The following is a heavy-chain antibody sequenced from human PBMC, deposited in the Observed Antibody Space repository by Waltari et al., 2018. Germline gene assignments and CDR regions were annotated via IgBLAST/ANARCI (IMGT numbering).Heavy chain of an antibody. Sequence: EVQLVESGGGLIQPGGSLRLSCAASGFTVSSNYMSWVRQAPGTGLEWVSVIYSGGSTYYADSVKGRFTISRDNSKNTLYLQMNSLRAEDTAVYYCARDGGVGNWYFDLWGRGTLVTVSS. CDR2: IYSGGST. V-gene: IGHV3-53*01. J-gene: IGHJ2*01. D-gene: IGHD3-16*01. CDR1: GFTVSSNY. CDR3: ARDGGVGNWYFDL.